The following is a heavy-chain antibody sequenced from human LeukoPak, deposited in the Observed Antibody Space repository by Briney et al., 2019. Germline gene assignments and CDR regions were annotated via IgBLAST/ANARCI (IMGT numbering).Heavy chain of an antibody. CDR1: GYTFTSYG. V-gene: IGHV1-18*01. D-gene: IGHD2-2*01. J-gene: IGHJ4*02. Sequence: GASVKVSCKASGYTFTSYGISWVRQAPGQGLEWTGWISAYNGNTNYAQKLQGRVTMTTDTSTSTAYMELRSLRSDDTAVYYCARVDVVVPAAMQGFDYWGQGTLVTVSS. CDR2: ISAYNGNT. CDR3: ARVDVVVPAAMQGFDY.